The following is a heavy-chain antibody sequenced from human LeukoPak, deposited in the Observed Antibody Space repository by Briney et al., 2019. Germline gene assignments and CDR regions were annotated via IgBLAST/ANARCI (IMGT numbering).Heavy chain of an antibody. V-gene: IGHV1-18*01. Sequence: ASVKVSCKASGYTFTSYGISWVRQAPGQGLEWMGWISAYNGNTNYAQKLQGRVTMTTDTSTSTAYMELRSLRSDDTAVYYCARDSPTVVVVAAPNWFDPWGQGTLVTVSS. D-gene: IGHD2-15*01. CDR2: ISAYNGNT. J-gene: IGHJ5*02. CDR1: GYTFTSYG. CDR3: ARDSPTVVVVAAPNWFDP.